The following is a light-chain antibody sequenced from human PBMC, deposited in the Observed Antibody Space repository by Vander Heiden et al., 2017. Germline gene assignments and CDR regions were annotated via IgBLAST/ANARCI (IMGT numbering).Light chain of an antibody. Sequence: QSALTQPASVSVCPGQSITISCTGTSSDGGGYKHVSWYQQHPGKSPKLMIYDFSNRRSGVSPRFSGSKSGNTASPTTSALQAEEEADDYCSSSTNSSTHYWVFGGGTKLTVL. CDR1: SSDGGGYKH. CDR2: DFS. CDR3: SSSTNSSTHYWV. J-gene: IGLJ3*02. V-gene: IGLV2-14*01.